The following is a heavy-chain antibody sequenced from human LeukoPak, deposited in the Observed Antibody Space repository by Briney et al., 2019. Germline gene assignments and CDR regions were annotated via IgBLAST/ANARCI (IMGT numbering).Heavy chain of an antibody. J-gene: IGHJ6*02. D-gene: IGHD4-23*01. CDR1: GYTFTSYD. CDR3: AREVDYGGTLYYYYYGMDV. CDR2: MNPNSGNT. Sequence: ASVKVSCKAPGYTFTSYDINWVRQATGQGLEWMGWMNPNSGNTGYAQKFQGRVTMTRNTSISTAYMELSSLRSEDTAVYYCAREVDYGGTLYYYYYGMDVWGQGTTVTVSS. V-gene: IGHV1-8*01.